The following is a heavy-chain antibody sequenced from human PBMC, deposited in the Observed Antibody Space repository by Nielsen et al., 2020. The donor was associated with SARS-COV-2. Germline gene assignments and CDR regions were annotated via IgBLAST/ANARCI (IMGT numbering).Heavy chain of an antibody. CDR1: GFTFTTYA. J-gene: IGHJ4*02. D-gene: IGHD6-25*01. V-gene: IGHV3-23*01. CDR3: AKAFRSSDWVRAAADY. CDR2: IVGNGGRT. Sequence: GESLKISCAASGFTFTTYAMSWVRQAPGKGLEWVSGIVGNGGRTHYADSVEGRFVISRDNSKSTLYLQMNSLRAEDTAVYYCAKAFRSSDWVRAAADYWGQGTLVTVSS.